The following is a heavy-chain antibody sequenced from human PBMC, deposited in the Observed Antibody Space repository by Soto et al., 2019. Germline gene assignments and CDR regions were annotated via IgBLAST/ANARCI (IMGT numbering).Heavy chain of an antibody. D-gene: IGHD6-6*01. V-gene: IGHV4-61*01. CDR2: IYYSGST. CDR1: GGSVSSGSYY. J-gene: IGHJ6*02. Sequence: PSETLSLTCTVSGGSVSSGSYYWCWIRQPPGKGLEWIGYIYYSGSTNYNPSLKSRVTISVDTSKNQFSLKLSSVTAADTAVYYCARGVYSSSGLNYHHYVLAVRGQGTPVPVS. CDR3: ARGVYSSSGLNYHHYVLAV.